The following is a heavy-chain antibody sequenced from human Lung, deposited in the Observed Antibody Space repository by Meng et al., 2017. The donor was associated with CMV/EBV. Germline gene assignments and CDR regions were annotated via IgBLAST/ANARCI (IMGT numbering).Heavy chain of an antibody. CDR1: GYTFTSYY. D-gene: IGHD2-2*02. J-gene: IGHJ4*02. V-gene: IGHV1-46*01. Sequence: ASXXVSXKASGYTFTSYYMHWVRQAPGQGLEWMGIINPSGGSTSYAQKFQGRVTMTRDTSTSTVYMELSSLRSEDTAVYYCARGGDIVVVPAAIPWHYWGQGTXVTVSS. CDR2: INPSGGST. CDR3: ARGGDIVVVPAAIPWHY.